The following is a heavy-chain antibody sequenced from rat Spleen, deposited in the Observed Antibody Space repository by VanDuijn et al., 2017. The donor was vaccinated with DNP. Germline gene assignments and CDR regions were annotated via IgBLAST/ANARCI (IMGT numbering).Heavy chain of an antibody. Sequence: EVQLVESGGGLVQPGRSLKLSCAASGFTFSDYYMAWVRQAPTRGLEWVAYIGSDGYAPYYGVSVKGRFTISRDNAKNTLYLQMNSLRSEDMATYYCVRWNSGHFDYWGQGVMVTVSS. D-gene: IGHD4-3*01. CDR3: VRWNSGHFDY. CDR2: IGSDGYAP. CDR1: GFTFSDYY. V-gene: IGHV5-22*01. J-gene: IGHJ2*01.